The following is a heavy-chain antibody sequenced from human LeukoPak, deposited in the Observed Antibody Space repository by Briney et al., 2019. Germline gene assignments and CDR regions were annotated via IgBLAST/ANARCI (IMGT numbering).Heavy chain of an antibody. V-gene: IGHV3-30*04. CDR2: ISYDGSNK. D-gene: IGHD3-22*01. CDR1: GFTFSSYA. Sequence: GGSLRLSCAASGFTFSSYAMGWVRQAPGKGLEWVAVISYDGSNKYYADSVKGRFTISRDNSKNTLYLQMNSLRAEDTAVYYCAREPDYYDSSGYPIDYWGQGTLVTVSS. CDR3: AREPDYYDSSGYPIDY. J-gene: IGHJ4*02.